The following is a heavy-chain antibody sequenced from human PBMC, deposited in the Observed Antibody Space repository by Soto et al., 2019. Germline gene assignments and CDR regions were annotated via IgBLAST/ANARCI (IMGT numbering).Heavy chain of an antibody. V-gene: IGHV5-51*01. J-gene: IGHJ5*02. D-gene: IGHD3-22*01. CDR3: ARLLYYYDSSGRLNWFDP. CDR1: GYSFTSYW. CDR2: IYPGDSDT. Sequence: GSLKISCQGPGYSFTSYWIGWVRQMPGKGLEWMGIIYPGDSDTRYSPSFQGQVTISADKSISTAYLQWSSLKASDTAMYYCARLLYYYDSSGRLNWFDPWGQGTLVTVSS.